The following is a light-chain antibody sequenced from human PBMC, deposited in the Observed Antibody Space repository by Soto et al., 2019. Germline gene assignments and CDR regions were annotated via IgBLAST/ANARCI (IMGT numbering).Light chain of an antibody. CDR3: QQYNSYPWT. V-gene: IGKV1-5*01. Sequence: DIPMTQSPSTLSASVGDRVTITSRPTQCIGSWLAWYQQKPGKAPNLLIYDASSLESGVPSWFSGSGSGTEFTFTISSLQPDDFATYYCQQYNSYPWTLGQGTKVDI. CDR1: QCIGSW. J-gene: IGKJ1*01. CDR2: DAS.